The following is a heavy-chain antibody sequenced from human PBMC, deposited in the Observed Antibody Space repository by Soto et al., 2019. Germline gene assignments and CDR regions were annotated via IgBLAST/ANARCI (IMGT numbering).Heavy chain of an antibody. Sequence: GRLKISGTGSGDSFSDYWIAWVRQMPGKGLEWMGIIYPGDSDTRYSPSFPGQVTISADKSISTAYLQWSSLKASETGMYYCARAPHGRDGYNKFDFWGQGTLVTGSS. CDR2: IYPGDSDT. J-gene: IGHJ4*02. CDR1: GDSFSDYW. CDR3: ARAPHGRDGYNKFDF. V-gene: IGHV5-51*01. D-gene: IGHD5-12*01.